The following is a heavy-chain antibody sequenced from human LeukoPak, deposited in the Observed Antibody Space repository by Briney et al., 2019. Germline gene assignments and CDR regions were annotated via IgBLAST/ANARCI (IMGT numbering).Heavy chain of an antibody. D-gene: IGHD6-6*01. V-gene: IGHV3-21*01. CDR3: ARDLGEYSSSMDFDY. Sequence: PGGSLRLSCAASGFTFSSYSMNWVRQAPGKGLEWVSSISSSSSYIYYADSVKGRFTISRDNAKNSLYLQMNSLRAEDTAVYYCARDLGEYSSSMDFDYWGQGTLVTVSS. CDR2: ISSSSSYI. CDR1: GFTFSSYS. J-gene: IGHJ4*02.